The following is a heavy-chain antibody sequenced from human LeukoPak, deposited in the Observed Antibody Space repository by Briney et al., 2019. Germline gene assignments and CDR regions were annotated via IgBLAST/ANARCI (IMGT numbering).Heavy chain of an antibody. J-gene: IGHJ4*02. V-gene: IGHV3-33*01. CDR2: IWYDGSNK. Sequence: GGSLRLSCAASGFTFSSYGMHWVRQAPGKGLEWVAVIWYDGSNKYYADSVKGRFTISRDNSKNTLYLQMNSLRAEDTAVYYCARSLEMATITEGFDYWGQGTLVTVSS. CDR3: ARSLEMATITEGFDY. D-gene: IGHD5-24*01. CDR1: GFTFSSYG.